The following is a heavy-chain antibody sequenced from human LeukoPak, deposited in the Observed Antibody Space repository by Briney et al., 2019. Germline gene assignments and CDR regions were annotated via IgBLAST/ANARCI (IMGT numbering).Heavy chain of an antibody. J-gene: IGHJ4*02. V-gene: IGHV3-48*03. D-gene: IGHD1-26*01. Sequence: GGSLRLSCAASGFSFSTYEMNWVRQAPGKGLEWVSSISNSGGSTSYADSVKGRFTISRDNAKNSLYLQMNSLRAEDTAVYYCARKVLSGSRYFDYWGQGALVTVSS. CDR3: ARKVLSGSRYFDY. CDR2: ISNSGGST. CDR1: GFSFSTYE.